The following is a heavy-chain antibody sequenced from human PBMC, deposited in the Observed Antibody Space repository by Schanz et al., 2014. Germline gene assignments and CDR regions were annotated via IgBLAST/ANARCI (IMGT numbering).Heavy chain of an antibody. CDR1: GGTFSSFG. CDR3: ARDRLECGAECYSVEVFEI. CDR2: IIPSLGLA. D-gene: IGHD2-21*01. J-gene: IGHJ4*02. V-gene: IGHV1-69*04. Sequence: VQLEQSGAEVKKPGSSVKVSCKASGGTFSSFGINWVRQAPGQGLEWMGWIIPSLGLAKYEQKFQDKVTITADTSTTTAYMELSGLRSEDTAVYYCARDRLECGAECYSVEVFEIWGQGTLVIVSS.